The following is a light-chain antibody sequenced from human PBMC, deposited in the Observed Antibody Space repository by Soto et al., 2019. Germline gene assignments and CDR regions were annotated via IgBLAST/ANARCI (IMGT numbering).Light chain of an antibody. Sequence: DIQMTQSPSSLSASLGDRVTITCRASQSIVNYLNCYQQRPGKATNLLTYAASSLQSGVPSRFSGSESGTDFTLTISSLQPEDFATYYCQQYNSFFTFGPGTKVDIK. J-gene: IGKJ3*01. CDR2: AAS. CDR1: QSIVNY. CDR3: QQYNSFFT. V-gene: IGKV1-39*01.